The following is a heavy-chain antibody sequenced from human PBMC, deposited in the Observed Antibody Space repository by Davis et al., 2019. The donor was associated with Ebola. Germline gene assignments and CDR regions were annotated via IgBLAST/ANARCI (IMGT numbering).Heavy chain of an antibody. CDR3: ARHAPTYYYDSSGYYSPPNWFDP. J-gene: IGHJ5*02. CDR2: IYYSGST. V-gene: IGHV4-39*01. CDR1: GGSIISSSSY. D-gene: IGHD3-22*01. Sequence: MPSETLSLTCTVSGGSIISSSSYWGWIRQPPRKGLEWIGSIYYSGSTYYNPSLKSRVTISVDTSKNQFSLKLSSVTAADTAVYYCARHAPTYYYDSSGYYSPPNWFDPWGQGTLVTVSS.